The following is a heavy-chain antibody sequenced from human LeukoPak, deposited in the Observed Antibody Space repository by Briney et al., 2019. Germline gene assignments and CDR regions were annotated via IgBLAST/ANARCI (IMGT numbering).Heavy chain of an antibody. CDR3: ARQIAVVEPTDPNWFDS. V-gene: IGHV4-39*07. CDR1: GDSISSSSYY. CDR2: IFYSGST. Sequence: PSETLSLTCSVSGDSISSSSYYWGWIRQPPGKGLEWIGSIFYSGSTYYTPSLKSRVTISLDTSKNQFSLRLTSVTAADTAVYYCARQIAVVEPTDPNWFDSWGQGTLVTVSS. J-gene: IGHJ5*01. D-gene: IGHD2-21*01.